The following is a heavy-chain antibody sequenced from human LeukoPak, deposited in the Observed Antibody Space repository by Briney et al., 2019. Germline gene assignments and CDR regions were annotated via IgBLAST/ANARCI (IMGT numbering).Heavy chain of an antibody. V-gene: IGHV3-15*01. J-gene: IGHJ3*02. Sequence: GGSLRLSCAASGLTFSKAWMTWVRQAPGEGLEWVGRIKSNSDGRTTDYAAPVKGRFTISRDDSKNTLYLQMNSLKTEDTAVYYCTTNPYDKTGYHIWGQGTMVTVSS. CDR2: IKSNSDGRTT. CDR1: GLTFSKAW. CDR3: TTNPYDKTGYHI. D-gene: IGHD3-22*01.